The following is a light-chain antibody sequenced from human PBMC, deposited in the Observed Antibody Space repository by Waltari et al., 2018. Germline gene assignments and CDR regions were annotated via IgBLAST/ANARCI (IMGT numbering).Light chain of an antibody. CDR1: QSVGTY. J-gene: IGKJ4*01. CDR3: QQRRNWPLT. CDR2: HAS. V-gene: IGKV3-11*01. Sequence: EIVLTQSPAILSFSPGERATLSCRASQSVGTYLAWYQQRPGHSPILLIYHASYTAPGIPARFSGSGSETDCTLTISSLQPEDFAVYYCQQRRNWPLTFGGGTRVQI.